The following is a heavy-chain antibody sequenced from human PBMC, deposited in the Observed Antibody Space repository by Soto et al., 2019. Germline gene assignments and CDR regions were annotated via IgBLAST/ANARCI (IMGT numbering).Heavy chain of an antibody. Sequence: ASVKVSCKASGYTFTSYAMHWVRQAPGQRLEWMGWINAGNGNTKYSQKFQGRVTIIRDTSASTAYMELSSLRSEDTAVYYCARRYAGVVVVPAAIYGFFDYWGQGTLVTVSS. D-gene: IGHD2-2*01. J-gene: IGHJ4*02. CDR2: INAGNGNT. CDR1: GYTFTSYA. CDR3: ARRYAGVVVVPAAIYGFFDY. V-gene: IGHV1-3*01.